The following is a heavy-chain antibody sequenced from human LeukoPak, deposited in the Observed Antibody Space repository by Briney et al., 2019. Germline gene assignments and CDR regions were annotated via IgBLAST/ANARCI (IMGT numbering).Heavy chain of an antibody. J-gene: IGHJ4*02. Sequence: SQTLSLTCTVSGGSIGSGDYYWSWIRQPPGKGLEWIGYIYYSGSTYYNPSLKSRVTISVDTSKNQFSLKLSSVTAADTAVYYCARVSYSSSWYGDHQYYFDYWGQGTLVTVSS. D-gene: IGHD6-13*01. CDR2: IYYSGST. V-gene: IGHV4-30-4*01. CDR1: GGSIGSGDYY. CDR3: ARVSYSSSWYGDHQYYFDY.